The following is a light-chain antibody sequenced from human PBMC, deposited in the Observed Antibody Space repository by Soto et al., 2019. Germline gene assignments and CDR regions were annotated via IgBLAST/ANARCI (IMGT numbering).Light chain of an antibody. Sequence: QSVLPQPASVSGSPGQSITISCTGTSSDVDGYNFVSWYQHHPGKAPKLIIYDVSNRPSGVSSRFSGFKSGNTASLTVSGLQAEDEADYYCTSYTTSFTYVFGTGT. CDR1: SSDVDGYNF. CDR3: TSYTTSFTYV. J-gene: IGLJ1*01. CDR2: DVS. V-gene: IGLV2-14*03.